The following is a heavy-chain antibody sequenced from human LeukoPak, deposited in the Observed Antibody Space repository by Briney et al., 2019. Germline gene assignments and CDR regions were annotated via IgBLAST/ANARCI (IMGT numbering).Heavy chain of an antibody. CDR2: IYTSGST. D-gene: IGHD3-22*01. CDR3: ARDYYDSSGGAFDI. J-gene: IGHJ3*02. V-gene: IGHV4-4*07. CDR1: GGSISSYY. Sequence: PSETLSLTCTVSGGSISSYYWSWIRQPAGKGLEWIGRIYTSGSTNYNPSLKSRVTMSVDTSKNQFSLKLSSVTAADTAVYYCARDYYDSSGGAFDIWGQGTMVTVSS.